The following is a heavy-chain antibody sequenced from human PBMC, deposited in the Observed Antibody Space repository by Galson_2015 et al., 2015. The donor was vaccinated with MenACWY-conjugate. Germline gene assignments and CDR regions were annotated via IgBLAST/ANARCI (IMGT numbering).Heavy chain of an antibody. V-gene: IGHV6-1*01. J-gene: IGHJ4*02. D-gene: IGHD6-13*01. CDR3: VREMGYFDH. Sequence: CAISGDSVSSNSAAWNWLRLSPSRGLEWLGRTYYRSQWYNEYAVSVSGRIAIKADTSKNQFSLQLKSVSPDDTAVYYCVREMGYFDHWGQGSMVIVSS. CDR2: TYYRSQWYN. CDR1: GDSVSSNSAA.